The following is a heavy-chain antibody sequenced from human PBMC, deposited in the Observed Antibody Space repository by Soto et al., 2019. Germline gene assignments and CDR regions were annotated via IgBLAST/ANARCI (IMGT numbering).Heavy chain of an antibody. Sequence: QMQLQESGPGLVKPSETLSLSCSVSGASINNDAYYWGWIRQPPGQRLQWIANVDYGGLTCYTPSIQGRVTISVGPSGDQFSLTMTSVTAADTAIYYCVRFRRDDYNSYFDYWGPGTLVTVSS. CDR1: GASINNDAYY. CDR2: VDYGGLT. J-gene: IGHJ4*02. D-gene: IGHD4-4*01. V-gene: IGHV4-39*01. CDR3: VRFRRDDYNSYFDY.